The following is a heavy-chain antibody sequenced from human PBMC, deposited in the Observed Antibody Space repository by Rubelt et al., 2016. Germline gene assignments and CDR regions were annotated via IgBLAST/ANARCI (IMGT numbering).Heavy chain of an antibody. V-gene: IGHV4-39*01. CDR3: ARRGIAARPETYYFDY. D-gene: IGHD6-6*01. CDR1: GGSISSSSTY. J-gene: IGHJ4*02. Sequence: QVQLQESGPGLVKPLETLSLTCTVSGGSISSSSTYWGWIRQPPGKGLEWIGSISYSGRTYYNPALKGRATISVATSKNQFSLKRSSVTAADTAVYYCARRGIAARPETYYFDYWGQGTLVTVSS. CDR2: ISYSGRT.